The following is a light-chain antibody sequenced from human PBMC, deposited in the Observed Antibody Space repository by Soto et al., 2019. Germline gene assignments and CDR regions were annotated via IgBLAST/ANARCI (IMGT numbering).Light chain of an antibody. CDR1: SSDVGGYNY. V-gene: IGLV2-8*01. J-gene: IGLJ1*01. CDR3: VSYAGTAYF. Sequence: QSALTQPPSASGSPGQSVTISCTGTSSDVGGYNYVSWYQQYPGKVPKLIIYEVSERPSGVPDRFSGSKSGNTASLTVSGLQPEDEADYYCVSYAGTAYFFGTGTKRTVL. CDR2: EVS.